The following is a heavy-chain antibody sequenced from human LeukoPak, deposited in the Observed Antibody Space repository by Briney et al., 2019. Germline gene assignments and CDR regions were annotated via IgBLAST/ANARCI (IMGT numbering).Heavy chain of an antibody. J-gene: IGHJ3*02. CDR2: IYYSGST. D-gene: IGHD3-22*01. CDR3: ARLWHYYDSSGYI. CDR1: GGSISSYY. V-gene: IGHV4-59*04. Sequence: SETLSLTCTVSGGSISSYYWSWIRQPPGKGLEWIGYIYYSGSTYYNPSLKSRVTISVDTSKNQFSLKLSSVTAADTAVYYCARLWHYYDSSGYIWGQGTMVTVSS.